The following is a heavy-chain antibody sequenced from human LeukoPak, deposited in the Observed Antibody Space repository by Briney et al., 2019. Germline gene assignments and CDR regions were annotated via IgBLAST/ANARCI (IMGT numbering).Heavy chain of an antibody. V-gene: IGHV7-4-1*02. CDR3: ARDYLDITMVRETYYYYYYMDV. CDR1: GYTFTSYA. J-gene: IGHJ6*03. D-gene: IGHD3-10*01. CDR2: INTNTGNP. Sequence: ASVKVSCKASGYTFTSYAMNWVRQAPGQGLEWMGWINTNTGNPTYAQGFTGRFVFSLDTSVSTTYLQISSLKAEDTAVYYCARDYLDITMVRETYYYYYYMDVWGKGTTVTVSS.